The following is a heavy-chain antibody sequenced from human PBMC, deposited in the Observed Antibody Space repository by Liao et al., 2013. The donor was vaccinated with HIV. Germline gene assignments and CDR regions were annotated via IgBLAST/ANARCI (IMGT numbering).Heavy chain of an antibody. V-gene: IGHV4-30-4*01. CDR3: ARGSGIAIFGSGAFDS. CDR2: IYFSGRT. Sequence: QVQLQESGPGLVRPSQTLSLSCTASGESINSVPYYWSWIRLPPGKGPEWIGHIYFSGRTFDNPSLKSRVLISVDTSKNQFSLKLSSVTAADTAVYYCARGSGIAIFGSGAFDSWGQGTMVTVSS. D-gene: IGHD3-3*01. CDR1: GESINSVPYY. J-gene: IGHJ3*02.